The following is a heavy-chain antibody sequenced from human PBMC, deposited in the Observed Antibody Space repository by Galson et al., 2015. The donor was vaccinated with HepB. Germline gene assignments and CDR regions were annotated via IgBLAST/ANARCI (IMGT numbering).Heavy chain of an antibody. CDR3: ARNLVGGDY. V-gene: IGHV1-8*01. Sequence: SVKVSCKASGYTFTRYDINWVRQATGQGLEWMGWMNPNSGNSGYAQKFQGRVTMTRNTSISTAYMELRSLRSDDTAVYYCARNLVGGDYWGQGTLVTVSS. CDR2: MNPNSGNS. D-gene: IGHD1-26*01. CDR1: GYTFTRYD. J-gene: IGHJ4*02.